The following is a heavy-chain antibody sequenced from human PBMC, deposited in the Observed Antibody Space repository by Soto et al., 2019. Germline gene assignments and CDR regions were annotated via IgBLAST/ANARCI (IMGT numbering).Heavy chain of an antibody. Sequence: GGSLRLSCAASGFTFSSYAMSWVRQAPGKGLEWVSAISGSGGSTYYADSVKGRFTISRDNSKNTLYLQMNSLRAEDTAVYYCAKDLYCSGGSCNPKYYFDYWGRGTPVTVSS. V-gene: IGHV3-23*01. CDR1: GFTFSSYA. CDR3: AKDLYCSGGSCNPKYYFDY. J-gene: IGHJ4*02. CDR2: ISGSGGST. D-gene: IGHD2-15*01.